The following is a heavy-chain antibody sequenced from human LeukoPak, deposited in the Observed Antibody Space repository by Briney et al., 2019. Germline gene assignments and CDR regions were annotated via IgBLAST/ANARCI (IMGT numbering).Heavy chain of an antibody. CDR1: GFSLFSYS. J-gene: IGHJ5*02. D-gene: IGHD3-22*01. CDR2: ISGNTSYI. CDR3: AKDQGHYYDSSGYFNWFDP. Sequence: PWGSLRLSCVGSGFSLFSYSINWVRQAPGKGLEWVSSISGNTSYIYYADSVKGRFTISRDNAENSLYLQMNSLRAEDTAVYYCAKDQGHYYDSSGYFNWFDPWGQGTLVTVSS. V-gene: IGHV3-21*04.